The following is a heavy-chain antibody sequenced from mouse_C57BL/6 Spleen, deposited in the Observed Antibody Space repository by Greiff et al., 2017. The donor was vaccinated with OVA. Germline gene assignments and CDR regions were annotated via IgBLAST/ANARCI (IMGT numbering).Heavy chain of an antibody. CDR1: GFTFSDYG. V-gene: IGHV5-17*01. D-gene: IGHD1-1*01. J-gene: IGHJ3*01. Sequence: VQLQESGGGLVKPGGSLKLSCAASGFTFSDYGMHWVRQAPEKGLEWVAYISSGSRTIYYADTVKGRFTISRDNAKNTLFLQMTSLRSEDTAMYYCARDYYGSSSFAYWGQGTLVTVSA. CDR3: ARDYYGSSSFAY. CDR2: ISSGSRTI.